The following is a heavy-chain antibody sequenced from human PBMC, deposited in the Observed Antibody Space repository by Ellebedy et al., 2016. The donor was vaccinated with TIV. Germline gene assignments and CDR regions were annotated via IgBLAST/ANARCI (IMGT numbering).Heavy chain of an antibody. CDR2: IYSRGSP. V-gene: IGHV4-61*08. J-gene: IGHJ4*02. D-gene: IGHD6-13*01. CDR3: AREEGSSSRFNY. Sequence: SETLSLXXTVSGGSISSGGYYWSWIRQHPGKGLEWIGYIYSRGSPNYNPSLKSRVTISVDTSKNQFSLKLSSVTAADTAVYYCAREEGSSSRFNYWGQGTLVTVSS. CDR1: GGSISSGGYY.